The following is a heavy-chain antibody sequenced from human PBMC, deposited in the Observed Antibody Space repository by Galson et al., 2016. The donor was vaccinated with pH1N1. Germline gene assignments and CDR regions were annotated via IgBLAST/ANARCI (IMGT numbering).Heavy chain of an antibody. CDR3: ATGSGNSWFDP. CDR2: INPNSGGT. Sequence: SVKVSCKASGYTLIVHYMHWVRQAPGHGLEWMGWINPNSGGTPYAQNFQGRVTLTRDTSINTAYMELSSLTSDDTAVYYCATGSGNSWFDPWGQGTLVTVSS. CDR1: GYTLIVHY. J-gene: IGHJ5*02. V-gene: IGHV1-2*02. D-gene: IGHD3-10*01.